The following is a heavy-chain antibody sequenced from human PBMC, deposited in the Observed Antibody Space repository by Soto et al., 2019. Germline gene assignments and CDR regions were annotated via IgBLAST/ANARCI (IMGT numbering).Heavy chain of an antibody. J-gene: IGHJ6*02. CDR2: ISYDGSNK. CDR1: GFTFSSYA. CDR3: ARVGGSGSFHFYYYYYGMDV. V-gene: IGHV3-30-3*01. D-gene: IGHD3-10*01. Sequence: QVQLVESGGGVVQPGRSLRLSCAASGFTFSSYAMHWVRQAPGKGLEWVAVISYDGSNKYYADSVKGRFTISRDNSKNTLYLQMNSLRAEDTAVYYCARVGGSGSFHFYYYYYGMDVWGQGITVTVSS.